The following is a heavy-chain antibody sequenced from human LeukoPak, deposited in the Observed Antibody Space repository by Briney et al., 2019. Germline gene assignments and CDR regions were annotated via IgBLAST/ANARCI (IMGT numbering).Heavy chain of an antibody. D-gene: IGHD3-3*01. Sequence: GGSLRLSCAASGFTFSGYWMSWVRQAPGKGLEWVANIKQDGSEKYYVDSVKGRFTISRDNAKNSLYLQMNSLRAEDTAVYYCARDRSYYDFWSGYPGSVWGQGTTVTVSS. V-gene: IGHV3-7*01. CDR1: GFTFSGYW. CDR3: ARDRSYYDFWSGYPGSV. J-gene: IGHJ6*02. CDR2: IKQDGSEK.